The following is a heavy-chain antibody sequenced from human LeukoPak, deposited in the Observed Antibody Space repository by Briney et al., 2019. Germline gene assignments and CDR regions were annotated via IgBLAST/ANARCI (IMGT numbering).Heavy chain of an antibody. J-gene: IGHJ5*02. CDR3: ARVSGDYDFWSGYYQGNWFDP. D-gene: IGHD3-3*01. CDR2: IYYSGST. Sequence: PSETLSLTCTVSGGSISSYYWSWIRQPPGKGLEWIGYIYYSGSTNYNPSLKSRVTISVDTSKNQFSLKLGSVTAADTAVYYCARVSGDYDFWSGYYQGNWFDPWGQGTLVTVSS. V-gene: IGHV4-59*01. CDR1: GGSISSYY.